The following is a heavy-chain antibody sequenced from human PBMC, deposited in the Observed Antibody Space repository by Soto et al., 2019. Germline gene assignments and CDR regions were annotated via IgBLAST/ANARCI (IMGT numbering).Heavy chain of an antibody. CDR1: GFTFSSYS. CDR2: ISSSSSTI. D-gene: IGHD2-2*01. CDR3: AREEGGYCSSTSCPSYYYYYMDV. V-gene: IGHV3-48*01. J-gene: IGHJ6*03. Sequence: GGSLRLSCAASGFTFSSYSMNWVRQAPGKGLEWVSYISSSSSTIYYADSGKGRFTISRDNAKNSLYLQMNSLRAEDTAVYYCAREEGGYCSSTSCPSYYYYYMDVWGKGTTVTVSS.